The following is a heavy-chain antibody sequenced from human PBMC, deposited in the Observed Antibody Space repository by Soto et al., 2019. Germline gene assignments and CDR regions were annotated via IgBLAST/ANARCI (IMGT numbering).Heavy chain of an antibody. CDR3: GTFLSTTSPDV. V-gene: IGHV6-1*01. Sequence: SQTLSLTCAISGASVSSKSAAWNWIWQSPSRGLEWLGRTYYRSKWYNDYAVSVKSRITINPDTSKNQFSLHLNSVTPEDTAVYYCGTFLSTTSPDVWGEGTTVTVSS. CDR1: GASVSSKSAA. D-gene: IGHD2-2*01. J-gene: IGHJ6*04. CDR2: TYYRSKWYN.